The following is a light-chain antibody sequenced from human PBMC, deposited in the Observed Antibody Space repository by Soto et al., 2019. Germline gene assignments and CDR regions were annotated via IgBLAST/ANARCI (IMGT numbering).Light chain of an antibody. CDR2: DAS. J-gene: IGKJ1*01. CDR3: QQYNSYSGT. V-gene: IGKV1-8*01. Sequence: AIRMTQSPSSLSASTGDRVTITCRASQGISGYLAWYQQKPGKAPKLLIYDASSLESGVPSRFSGSGSGTEFTLTISSLQPDDFATYYCQQYNSYSGTFGQGTKVDIK. CDR1: QGISGY.